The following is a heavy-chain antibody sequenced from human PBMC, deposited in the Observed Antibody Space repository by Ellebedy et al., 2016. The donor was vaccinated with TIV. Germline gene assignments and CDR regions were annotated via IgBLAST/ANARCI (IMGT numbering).Heavy chain of an antibody. CDR2: INPNSGGT. D-gene: IGHD1-1*01. V-gene: IGHV1-2*02. CDR1: GYTFTGYY. J-gene: IGHJ5*02. CDR3: ARSVPYWFDP. Sequence: ASLKVSCXASGYTFTGYYMHWVRQAPGQGLEWMGWINPNSGGTNHAQKFQGRVTMTRDTSISTAYMELSRLRSDDTAVYYCARSVPYWFDPWGQGTLVTVSS.